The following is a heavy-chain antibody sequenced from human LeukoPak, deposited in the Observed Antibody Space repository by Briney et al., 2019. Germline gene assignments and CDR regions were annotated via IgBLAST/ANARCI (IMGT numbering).Heavy chain of an antibody. D-gene: IGHD3-22*01. CDR1: GYTFTGYY. CDR2: INPNSGGT. J-gene: IGHJ4*02. CDR3: ARGYDYYDGSGYYNPMGNY. V-gene: IGHV1-2*02. Sequence: ASVKVSCKASGYTFTGYYMHWVRQAPGQGLEWMGWINPNSGGTNYAQKFQGRVTMTRDTSISTAYMELSRLRSDDTAVYYCARGYDYYDGSGYYNPMGNYWGQGTLVTVSS.